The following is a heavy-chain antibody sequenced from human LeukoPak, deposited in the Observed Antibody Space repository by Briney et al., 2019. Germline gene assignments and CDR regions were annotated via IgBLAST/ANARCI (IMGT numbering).Heavy chain of an antibody. CDR2: IYYSGSS. CDR3: ARSSGLYYYYMDV. Sequence: SETLSLTCTVSGASISNYYWSWVRQPPGKGLEWIGYIYYSGSSNYNPSLKSRVTISGDTSKNQFSLKLSSVTAADTAVYYCARSSGLYYYYMDVWGKGTTVTVS. J-gene: IGHJ6*03. D-gene: IGHD6-19*01. CDR1: GASISNYY. V-gene: IGHV4-59*01.